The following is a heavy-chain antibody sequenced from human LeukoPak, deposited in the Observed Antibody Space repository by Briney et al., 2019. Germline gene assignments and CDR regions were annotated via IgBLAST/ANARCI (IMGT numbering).Heavy chain of an antibody. J-gene: IGHJ3*02. Sequence: GGSLRLSCTTSGFIFSKHYMNWVRQAPGKGLEWVAYISSSGEYIYYADSVKGRFTISRDNNKNSVYLQMSSLRADDTAVYYCARPTVEMATTDALDIWGQGTMVTVSS. D-gene: IGHD5-24*01. CDR1: GFIFSKHY. CDR2: ISSSGEYI. CDR3: ARPTVEMATTDALDI. V-gene: IGHV3-11*04.